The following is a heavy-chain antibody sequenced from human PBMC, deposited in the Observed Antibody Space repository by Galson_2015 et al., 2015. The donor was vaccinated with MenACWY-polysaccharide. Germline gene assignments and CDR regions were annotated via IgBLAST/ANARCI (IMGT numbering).Heavy chain of an antibody. D-gene: IGHD6-19*01. V-gene: IGHV1-2*06. J-gene: IGHJ5*02. Sequence: SVKVSCKASGYTFTGYYMHWVRQAPGQGLEWMGRINPNSGGTTYAQKFHGRVTMTKDTSISTAYMELSRLRSDDTAGYYCARDRSVAVAGSIGWFDPWVQGTLLTVSS. CDR2: INPNSGGT. CDR1: GYTFTGYY. CDR3: ARDRSVAVAGSIGWFDP.